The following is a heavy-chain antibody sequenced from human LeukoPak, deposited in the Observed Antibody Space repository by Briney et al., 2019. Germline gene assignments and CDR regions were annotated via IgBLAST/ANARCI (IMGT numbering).Heavy chain of an antibody. CDR3: ASRKLGNDY. CDR2: IYYTGT. CDR1: GGSVSDYY. D-gene: IGHD7-27*01. Sequence: SETLSLTCTVSGGSVSDYYWSWLRQSPGKGLEWIGYIYYTGTSYNPSLKSRVTISADTSKNQFSLNLSSVTAADTAVYYCASRKLGNDYWGQGTLVTVSS. V-gene: IGHV4-59*02. J-gene: IGHJ4*02.